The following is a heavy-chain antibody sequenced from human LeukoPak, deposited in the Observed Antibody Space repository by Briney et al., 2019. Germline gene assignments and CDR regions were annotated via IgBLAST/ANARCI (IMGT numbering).Heavy chain of an antibody. V-gene: IGHV3-7*01. J-gene: IGHJ4*02. Sequence: GGSLRLSCAASGFAFSDYWMTWVRQAPGKGLEWVAHINQDGSKEHYMDSVKARFTISRDNAKNSLSLQMNSLRAEDTAVYYCVRDGGVSGYDLLDYWGQGTLLTVSS. CDR3: VRDGGVSGYDLLDY. CDR2: INQDGSKE. D-gene: IGHD5-12*01. CDR1: GFAFSDYW.